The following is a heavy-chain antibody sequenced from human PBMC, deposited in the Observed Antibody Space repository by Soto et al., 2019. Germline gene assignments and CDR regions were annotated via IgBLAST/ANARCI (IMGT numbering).Heavy chain of an antibody. Sequence: EVQLLDSGGGLVQPGGSLRLSCAASGFTFSNYAMNWVRQAPGKGLDWVSAISGSGGSTYYADSVKGLFTISRDNSKNTLYLQMSSLRAADTAVYYSAKGRLGIGYDLISGGQVTLVTVSS. CDR3: AKGRLGIGYDLIS. V-gene: IGHV3-23*01. D-gene: IGHD5-12*01. CDR1: GFTFSNYA. CDR2: ISGSGGST. J-gene: IGHJ1*01.